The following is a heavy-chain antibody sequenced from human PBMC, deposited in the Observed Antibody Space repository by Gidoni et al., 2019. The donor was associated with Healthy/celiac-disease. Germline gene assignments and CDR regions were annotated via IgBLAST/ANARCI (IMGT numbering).Heavy chain of an antibody. D-gene: IGHD1-26*01. CDR2: IYYSGST. CDR3: ASIVGATNGMDY. J-gene: IGHJ4*02. CDR1: GGSISSSSYY. V-gene: IGHV4-39*01. Sequence: QLQLQESGPGLVKPSETLSLTCTVSGGSISSSSYYWGWIRQPPGKGLEWIGSIYYSGSTYYNPSLKSRVTISVDTSKNQFSLKLSSVTAADTAVYYCASIVGATNGMDYWGQGTLVTVSS.